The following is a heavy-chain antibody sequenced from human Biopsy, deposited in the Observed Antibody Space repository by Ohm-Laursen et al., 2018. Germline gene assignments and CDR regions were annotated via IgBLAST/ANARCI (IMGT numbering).Heavy chain of an antibody. V-gene: IGHV1-69*06. CDR2: ITPIFDTA. CDR3: ARRGSGDYYFDY. Sequence: SVKVSCKASGGTFSTTAISWVRQAPGQGLEWMGGITPIFDTANYAQKFQGRVTITADRSASTAYMELSSLTSDDTALYHCARRGSGDYYFDYWGQGTLVTVSS. CDR1: GGTFSTTA. D-gene: IGHD4-17*01. J-gene: IGHJ4*02.